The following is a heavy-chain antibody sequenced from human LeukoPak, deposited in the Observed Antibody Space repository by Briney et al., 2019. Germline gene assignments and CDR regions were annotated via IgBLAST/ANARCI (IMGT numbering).Heavy chain of an antibody. CDR1: GYSFTSYR. CDR2: IYPGDSDT. D-gene: IGHD3-22*01. V-gene: IGHV5-51*01. Sequence: GESLKISCKGSGYSFTSYRIGWVRQMPGKGLEWMGIIYPGDSDTRYSPSFQGQVTISADKSISTAYLQWSSLKASDTAMYYCARVVDSSGYIQYYFDYWGQGTLVTVSS. J-gene: IGHJ4*02. CDR3: ARVVDSSGYIQYYFDY.